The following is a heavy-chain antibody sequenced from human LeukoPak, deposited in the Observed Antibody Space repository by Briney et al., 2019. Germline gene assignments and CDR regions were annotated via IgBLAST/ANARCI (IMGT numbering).Heavy chain of an antibody. CDR1: GYTFTGYY. CDR3: AREVGPTWFDS. Sequence: ASVKVSCKASGYTFTGYYMNWVRQAPGQGLEWMGWINPNTGVTNLAQKFQGRFTLTRDTSISTAHMEVTSLRSDDTAVYYCAREVGPTWFDSWGQGTLVTV. CDR2: INPNTGVT. J-gene: IGHJ5*01. D-gene: IGHD1-26*01. V-gene: IGHV1-2*02.